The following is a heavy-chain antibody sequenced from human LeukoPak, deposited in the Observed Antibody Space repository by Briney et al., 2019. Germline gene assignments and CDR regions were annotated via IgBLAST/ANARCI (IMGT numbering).Heavy chain of an antibody. Sequence: PSETLSLTCIVSGDSDSSHHWSWVRQPPGKGLEWIGYVYYNGSTEYTPSLKSRVSISIDTSKNQFSLRLSSVTAADTAVYHRVRGGHYDFWSGYYAHMDVWGKGKRVTVSS. D-gene: IGHD3-3*01. CDR3: VRGGHYDFWSGYYAHMDV. CDR2: VYYNGST. J-gene: IGHJ6*03. CDR1: GDSDSSHH. V-gene: IGHV4-59*02.